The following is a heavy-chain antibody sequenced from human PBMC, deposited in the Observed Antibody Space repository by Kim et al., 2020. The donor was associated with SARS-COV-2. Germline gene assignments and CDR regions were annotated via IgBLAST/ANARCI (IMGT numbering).Heavy chain of an antibody. CDR3: ASLPQSAYGSGSYLRHREQDV. CDR2: IDPSDSYT. CDR1: GYSFTSYW. D-gene: IGHD3-10*01. J-gene: IGHJ6*02. Sequence: GESLKISCKGSGYSFTSYWISWVRQMPGKGLEWMGRIDPSDSYTNYSPSFQGHVTISADKSISTAYLQWSSLKASDTAMYYCASLPQSAYGSGSYLRHREQDVWGQGTTVTVSS. V-gene: IGHV5-10-1*01.